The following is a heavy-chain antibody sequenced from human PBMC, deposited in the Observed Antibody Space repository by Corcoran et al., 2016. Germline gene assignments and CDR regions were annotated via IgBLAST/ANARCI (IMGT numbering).Heavy chain of an antibody. CDR3: ARHPDSGSGSVEDYDALDM. CDR2: THPGYSDP. CDR1: GYRFTTYW. V-gene: IGHV5-51*01. D-gene: IGHD3-10*01. Sequence: EVQLVQSGAEVKEPGESLKISCKGSGYRFTTYWIAWVRQMPGKGLEWMGITHPGYSDPRYSPSFQGQVTIAADKSTSTTYLQWTSLKASDTAMYYGARHPDSGSGSVEDYDALDMWGQGTMVTVSS. J-gene: IGHJ3*02.